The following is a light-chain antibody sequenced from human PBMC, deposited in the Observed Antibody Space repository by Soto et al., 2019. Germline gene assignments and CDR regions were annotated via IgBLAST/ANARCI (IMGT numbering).Light chain of an antibody. Sequence: EIVLTQSPATLSLSPGERATLSCRASQSVSSQLAWYQQKPGQAPRLLIYDASNRATGIPARFSGSGSATDFTLTISSLEPEDFEVYDCQQRCDWPLTVGGGTKVEIK. J-gene: IGKJ4*01. CDR2: DAS. V-gene: IGKV3-11*01. CDR1: QSVSSQ. CDR3: QQRCDWPLT.